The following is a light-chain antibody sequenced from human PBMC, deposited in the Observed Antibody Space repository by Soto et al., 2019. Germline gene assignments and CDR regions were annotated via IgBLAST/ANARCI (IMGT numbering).Light chain of an antibody. Sequence: AIRMTQSPSSLSASTGDRVTITCRASQGISSYLAWYQQKPGKAPKLLIYAASTSQSGVPSRFSGSGSGTDFTLTIRCLQSEDFATYYCQQYYSYPITFGQGTRLEI. CDR2: AAS. V-gene: IGKV1-8*01. CDR1: QGISSY. CDR3: QQYYSYPIT. J-gene: IGKJ5*01.